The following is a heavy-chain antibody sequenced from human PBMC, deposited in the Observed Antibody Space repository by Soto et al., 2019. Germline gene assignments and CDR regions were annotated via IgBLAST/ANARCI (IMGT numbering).Heavy chain of an antibody. CDR3: ARDLLIVVVPGNIIKNDY. Sequence: EVQLVESGGGLVQPGGSLRLSCAASGFTFSSYWMSWVRQAPGKGLEWVANIKQDGSEKYYVDSVKGRFTISRDNAKNSLYLQMNSLRAEDTAVYYCARDLLIVVVPGNIIKNDYWGQGTLVTVSS. V-gene: IGHV3-7*01. CDR2: IKQDGSEK. D-gene: IGHD2-2*01. J-gene: IGHJ4*02. CDR1: GFTFSSYW.